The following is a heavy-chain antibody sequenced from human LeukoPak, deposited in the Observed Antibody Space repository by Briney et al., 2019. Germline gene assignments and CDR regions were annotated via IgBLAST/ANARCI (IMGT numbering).Heavy chain of an antibody. Sequence: SETLSLTCTVSGGSISSYYWSWIRQPPGKGLEWIGYIYYSGSTNYNPSLKSRVSISVDTSKNQFSLKLSSGTAADTAVYYCARHRGRITIPSFDPWGQGTLVTVSS. CDR3: ARHRGRITIPSFDP. V-gene: IGHV4-59*08. CDR2: IYYSGST. J-gene: IGHJ5*02. CDR1: GGSISSYY. D-gene: IGHD3-3*01.